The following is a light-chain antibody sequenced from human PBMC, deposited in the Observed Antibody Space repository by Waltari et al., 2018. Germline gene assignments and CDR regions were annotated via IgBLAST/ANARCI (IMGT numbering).Light chain of an antibody. Sequence: IQLTQSPSSLSASLGDRVTITCRASQGINTALAWYQQKPGKAPNRLIYDASILESGVPARFSGSGSGTDFSLTISSLQPEDFATYYCQQFISYPRTFGGGTKVEIK. CDR1: QGINTA. CDR3: QQFISYPRT. V-gene: IGKV1-13*02. J-gene: IGKJ4*01. CDR2: DAS.